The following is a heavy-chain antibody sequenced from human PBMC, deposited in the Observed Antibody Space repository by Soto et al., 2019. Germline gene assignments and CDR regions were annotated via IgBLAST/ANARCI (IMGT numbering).Heavy chain of an antibody. V-gene: IGHV3-21*04. D-gene: IGHD4-17*01. Sequence: GGSLRLSCAASGFTFSTYSMNWVRQAPGKGLEWVSFISSSSSYMNYADSVKGRFTISRDNAKNSLFLQMTSLRDEDTAMYYCAREGGDYGPLHYYYGMDVWGQGTTVTVSS. J-gene: IGHJ6*02. CDR1: GFTFSTYS. CDR2: ISSSSSYM. CDR3: AREGGDYGPLHYYYGMDV.